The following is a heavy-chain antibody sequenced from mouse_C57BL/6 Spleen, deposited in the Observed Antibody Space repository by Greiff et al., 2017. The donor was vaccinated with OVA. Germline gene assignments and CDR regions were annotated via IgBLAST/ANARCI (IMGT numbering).Heavy chain of an antibody. CDR2: IYPGSGST. J-gene: IGHJ2*01. CDR3: ARKENCGYYFDY. D-gene: IGHD4-1*01. CDR1: GYTFTSYW. Sequence: QVQLQQPGAELVKPGASVKMSCKASGYTFTSYWITWVKQRPGQGLEWIGDIYPGSGSTNYNEKFKSKATLTVDTTSNTAYMQLSILTSDDSAVYYCARKENCGYYFDYWGKGTTLTVSS. V-gene: IGHV1-55*01.